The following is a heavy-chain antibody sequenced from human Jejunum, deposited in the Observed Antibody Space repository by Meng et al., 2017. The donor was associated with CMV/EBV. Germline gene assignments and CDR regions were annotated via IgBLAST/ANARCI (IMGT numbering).Heavy chain of an antibody. Sequence: STYWMHWGRQAPGKGLVWVSRINSDGSTTNYADSVKGRFTISRDNAKNTLYLQMNSLRAEDTAVYYCARGKFQSVGIVYSYFDPWGQGALVTVSS. CDR3: ARGKFQSVGIVYSYFDP. J-gene: IGHJ5*02. D-gene: IGHD5-18*01. V-gene: IGHV3-74*01. CDR1: STYW. CDR2: INSDGSTT.